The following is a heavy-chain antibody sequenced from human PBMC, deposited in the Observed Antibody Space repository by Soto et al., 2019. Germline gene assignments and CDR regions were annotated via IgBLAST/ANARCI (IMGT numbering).Heavy chain of an antibody. D-gene: IGHD3-22*01. CDR1: VYGVSSNSAA. V-gene: IGHV6-1*01. Sequence: SQTLSLTCAISVYGVSSNSAAWNWIMQSPSRGLEWLRRTYYRSKWYNDYAVSVKSRITINPDTSKNQFSLQLNSVTPEDTAVYYCARESPFYDTTTGHFDYWGQGTLVTV. CDR2: TYYRSKWYN. J-gene: IGHJ4*02. CDR3: ARESPFYDTTTGHFDY.